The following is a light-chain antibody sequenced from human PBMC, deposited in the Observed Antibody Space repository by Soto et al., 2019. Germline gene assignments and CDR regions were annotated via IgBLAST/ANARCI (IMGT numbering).Light chain of an antibody. V-gene: IGLV2-11*01. J-gene: IGLJ3*02. CDR1: SSDVGGYNY. Sequence: QSVLTQPRSVSGSPGQSVTISCTGTSSDVGGYNYVSWYQQHPGKAPKLMIYDVSQRPSGVPNRFSGSKSDNTASLTISGLQAEDEADYYRCSYAGTYTWVFGGGTQLTVL. CDR3: CSYAGTYTWV. CDR2: DVS.